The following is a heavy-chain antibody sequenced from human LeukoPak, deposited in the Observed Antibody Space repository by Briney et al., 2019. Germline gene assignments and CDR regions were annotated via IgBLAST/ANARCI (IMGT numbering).Heavy chain of an antibody. D-gene: IGHD3-16*02. CDR1: GGSISSSSYY. J-gene: IGHJ4*02. Sequence: PSETLSLTCTVSGGSISSSSYYWGWIRQPPGKGLEWIGSIYYSGSTYYNPSLKSRVTISVDTSKNQFSLKLSSVTAADTAVYYCARHPWGYFGGVIVNSYFDYWGQGTLVTVSS. CDR2: IYYSGST. CDR3: ARHPWGYFGGVIVNSYFDY. V-gene: IGHV4-39*01.